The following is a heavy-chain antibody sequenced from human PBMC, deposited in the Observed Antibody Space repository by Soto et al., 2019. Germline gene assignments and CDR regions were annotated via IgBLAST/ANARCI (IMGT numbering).Heavy chain of an antibody. D-gene: IGHD3-10*01. CDR2: TCYRSKWYN. CDR1: GDSVSSNSAA. J-gene: IGHJ6*02. Sequence: PSQTLSLTCAISGDSVSSNSAAWNWVRPSPSRGLEWLERTCYRSKWYNDYAVSVKSRITINPDTSKNQFSLQLNSVTPEDTAVYYCARDRYYGSGSWPYGMDVWGQGTTVTVSS. CDR3: ARDRYYGSGSWPYGMDV. V-gene: IGHV6-1*01.